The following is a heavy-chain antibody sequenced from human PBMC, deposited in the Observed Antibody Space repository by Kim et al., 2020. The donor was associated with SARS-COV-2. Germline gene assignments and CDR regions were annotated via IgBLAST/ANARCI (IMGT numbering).Heavy chain of an antibody. CDR3: ARDVYYYDSSGLDY. Sequence: GGSLRLSCAASGFTFSSYAMHWVRQAPGKGLEWVAVISYDGSNKYYADSVKGRFTISRDNSKNTLYLQMNSLRAEDTAVYYCARDVYYYDSSGLDYWGQG. CDR2: ISYDGSNK. CDR1: GFTFSSYA. D-gene: IGHD3-22*01. V-gene: IGHV3-30*04. J-gene: IGHJ4*02.